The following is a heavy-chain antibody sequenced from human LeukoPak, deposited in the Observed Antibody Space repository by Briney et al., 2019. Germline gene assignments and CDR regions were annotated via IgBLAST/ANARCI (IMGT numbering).Heavy chain of an antibody. CDR3: ARDFVNSGYYFDY. J-gene: IGHJ4*02. V-gene: IGHV3-48*03. Sequence: GGSLRLSCAASGFTFSSYEMNWVRQAPGKGVEWVSYISSSGSTIYYADSVKGRFTISRDSAKNSLYLQMNSLRNEDTAVYYCARDFVNSGYYFDYWGQGTLVTVSS. CDR1: GFTFSSYE. CDR2: ISSSGSTI. D-gene: IGHD3-22*01.